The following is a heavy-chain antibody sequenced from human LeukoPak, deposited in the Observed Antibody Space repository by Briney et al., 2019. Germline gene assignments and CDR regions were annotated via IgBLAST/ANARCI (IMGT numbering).Heavy chain of an antibody. CDR3: ARLHYHDSSGYRIGAFDI. CDR2: IYYSGST. CDR1: GGSISSYY. Sequence: SETLSLTCTVSGGSISSYYWGWIRQPPGKGLEWIGSIYYSGSTYYNPSLKSRVTISVDTSKNQFSLKLSSVTAADTAVYYCARLHYHDSSGYRIGAFDIWGQGTMVTVSS. D-gene: IGHD3-22*01. V-gene: IGHV4-39*01. J-gene: IGHJ3*02.